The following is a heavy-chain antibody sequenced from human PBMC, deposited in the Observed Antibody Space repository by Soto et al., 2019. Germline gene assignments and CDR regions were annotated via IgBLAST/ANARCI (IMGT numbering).Heavy chain of an antibody. CDR1: GLSFSLYT. Sequence: EVQLVQSGGGLVKPGGSLRLSCAASGLSFSLYTMNWVRQAPGKGLEWVASIDSGSSTIHYAESMKGRFTISRDNAKKSLYLQMNSLRAEDTAVYYCASARVVAILPDIYWGQGTLVTVSS. D-gene: IGHD2-21*01. V-gene: IGHV3-21*02. J-gene: IGHJ4*02. CDR3: ASARVVAILPDIY. CDR2: IDSGSSTI.